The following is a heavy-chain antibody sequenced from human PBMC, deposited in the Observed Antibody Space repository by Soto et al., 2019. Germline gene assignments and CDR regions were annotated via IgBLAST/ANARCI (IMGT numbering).Heavy chain of an antibody. CDR3: ANHLWFGELCN. D-gene: IGHD3-10*01. J-gene: IGHJ4*02. CDR2: ISGSGGST. V-gene: IGHV3-23*01. Sequence: SWVRQAPGKGLEWGSAISGSGGSTYYADSVKGRFTISRDNSTNTLYLHMNSLSAEDTAVYYGANHLWFGELCNGGQGTLV.